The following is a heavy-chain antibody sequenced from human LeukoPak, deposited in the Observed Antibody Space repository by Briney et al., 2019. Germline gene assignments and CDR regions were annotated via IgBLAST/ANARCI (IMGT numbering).Heavy chain of an antibody. Sequence: PGGSLRLSCAASGFPFSTYAMSWVRQAPGKGLEWVSSISGSGSTTFYADSVKGRFTISRDNSKNTLYLQMNSLRAEDTALHYCAKLPTGNYFYFDNWGQGTLATVSS. CDR2: ISGSGSTT. V-gene: IGHV3-23*01. CDR3: AKLPTGNYFYFDN. D-gene: IGHD1-26*01. CDR1: GFPFSTYA. J-gene: IGHJ4*02.